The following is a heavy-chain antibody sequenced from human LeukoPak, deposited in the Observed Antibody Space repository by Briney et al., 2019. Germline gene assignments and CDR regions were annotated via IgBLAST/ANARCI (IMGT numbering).Heavy chain of an antibody. D-gene: IGHD2-21*02. Sequence: GGSLRLSCAASGFTFSTYGMAWVRQTPGKGLDWVSSITTSGGGTYYADSVKGRFTISRDNSKNTLYLQMNSLRAEDTAVYYCAKEGNVAVTTYDYWGQGTLVTVSS. CDR1: GFTFSTYG. CDR3: AKEGNVAVTTYDY. CDR2: ITTSGGGT. J-gene: IGHJ4*02. V-gene: IGHV3-23*01.